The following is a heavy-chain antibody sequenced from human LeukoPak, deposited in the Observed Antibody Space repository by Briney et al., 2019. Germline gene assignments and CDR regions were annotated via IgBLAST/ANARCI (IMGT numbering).Heavy chain of an antibody. V-gene: IGHV4-39*01. CDR1: GDAISISSYS. CDR3: ARGRGYNYENYFDY. J-gene: IGHJ4*02. CDR2: IYYSGST. D-gene: IGHD5-18*01. Sequence: PSETLSLTCTVSGDAISISSYSWGWIRQPPGEGLEWIGTIYYSGSTYYNPSLKSRVTISVDTSKSQFSLKLSSVTAADTAVYYCARGRGYNYENYFDYWGQRTLVTVSS.